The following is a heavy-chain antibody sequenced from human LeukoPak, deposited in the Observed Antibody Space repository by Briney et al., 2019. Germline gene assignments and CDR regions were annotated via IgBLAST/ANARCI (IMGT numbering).Heavy chain of an antibody. D-gene: IGHD6-13*01. CDR2: ISYDGSNK. CDR1: GFTFSSYA. Sequence: GGSLRLSCAASGFTFSSYAVHWVRQAPGKGLEWVAVISYDGSNKYYADSVKGRFTISRDNSKNTLYLQMNSLRAEDTAVYYCARERLSSTAAGVIDYWGQGTLVTVSS. V-gene: IGHV3-30-3*01. J-gene: IGHJ4*02. CDR3: ARERLSSTAAGVIDY.